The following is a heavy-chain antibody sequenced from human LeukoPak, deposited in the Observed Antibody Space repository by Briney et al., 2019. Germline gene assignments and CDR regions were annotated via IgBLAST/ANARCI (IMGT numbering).Heavy chain of an antibody. CDR1: GFTFSSYA. J-gene: IGHJ1*01. D-gene: IGHD2-21*01. Sequence: GGSLRLSCAASGFTFSSYAMSWVRQAPGKGLEWVSTLSGSGGGTYYADSVKGRFTVSRDNSKNTLYLQMNSLRAEDTAVYYCAKGCGGDCYSGYFQHWGQGTLVTVSS. CDR2: LSGSGGGT. V-gene: IGHV3-23*01. CDR3: AKGCGGDCYSGYFQH.